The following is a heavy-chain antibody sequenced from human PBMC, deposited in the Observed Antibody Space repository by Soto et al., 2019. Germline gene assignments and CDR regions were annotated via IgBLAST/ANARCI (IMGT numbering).Heavy chain of an antibody. CDR2: ISGSGGST. D-gene: IGHD3-3*01. J-gene: IGHJ4*02. Sequence: HPGGSLRLSCAASGFTFSSYAMSWVRQAPGKGLEWVSAISGSGGSTYYAESVKGRFTISRDNSKNTLYLQMNSLRAEDTAVYYCAKDPPYYDFWSGSDHWGQGTLVTVSS. V-gene: IGHV3-23*01. CDR1: GFTFSSYA. CDR3: AKDPPYYDFWSGSDH.